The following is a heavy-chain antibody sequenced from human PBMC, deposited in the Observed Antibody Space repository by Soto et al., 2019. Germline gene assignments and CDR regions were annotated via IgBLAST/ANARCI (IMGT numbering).Heavy chain of an antibody. CDR2: ISYDGSNK. V-gene: IGHV3-30-3*01. J-gene: IGHJ5*02. Sequence: GGSLRLSCAASGFTFSSYAMHWVRQAPGKGLEWVAVISYDGSNKYYADSVKGRFTISRDNSKNTLYLQMNSLRAEDTAVYYCARSPLIAALPPVGWFDPWGQGTLVTVSS. CDR1: GFTFSSYA. D-gene: IGHD6-13*01. CDR3: ARSPLIAALPPVGWFDP.